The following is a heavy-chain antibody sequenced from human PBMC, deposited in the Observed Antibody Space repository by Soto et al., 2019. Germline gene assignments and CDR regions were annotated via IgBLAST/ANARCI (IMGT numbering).Heavy chain of an antibody. D-gene: IGHD6-13*01. V-gene: IGHV4-39*07. CDR1: GGSISSSSYY. CDR2: IYYSGST. J-gene: IGHJ4*02. CDR3: ARNPDSSWYLPFVD. Sequence: SETLSLTCTVSGGSISSSSYYCGWIRQPPGKGLEWIGSIYYSGSTNYNPSLKSRVTISVDTSKNQFSLKLSSVTAADTAVYYCARNPDSSWYLPFVDWGQGTLVTVFS.